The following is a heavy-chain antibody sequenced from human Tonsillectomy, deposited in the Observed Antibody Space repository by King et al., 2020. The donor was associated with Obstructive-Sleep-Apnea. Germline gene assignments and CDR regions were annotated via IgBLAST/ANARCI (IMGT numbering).Heavy chain of an antibody. V-gene: IGHV4-39*01. D-gene: IGHD5-24*01. CDR3: ARHANRWRGLQSAIHTLDV. J-gene: IGHJ6*02. CDR2: VYYNGNT. CDR1: GGSTSSSIYY. Sequence: QLPESGPGLVKPSETLSLTCNVSGGSTSSSIYYWGWIRQPPGTGLEWIGSVYYNGNTYSNPSLESRVTISVDTSKNQFSLKMSSVTAADTAVYYCARHANRWRGLQSAIHTLDVWGQGTTVTVSS.